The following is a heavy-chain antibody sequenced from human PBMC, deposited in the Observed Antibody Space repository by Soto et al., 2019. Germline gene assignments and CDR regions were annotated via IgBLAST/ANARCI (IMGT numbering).Heavy chain of an antibody. J-gene: IGHJ5*02. CDR2: INPNSGGT. Sequence: ASVKVSCKASGYTFTGYYMHWVRQAPGQGLEWMGWINPNSGGTNYAQKFQDWVTMTRDTSISTAYMELSRLRSDDTAVYYCARYYDILTGFDPWGQGTLVTVSS. CDR1: GYTFTGYY. D-gene: IGHD3-9*01. CDR3: ARYYDILTGFDP. V-gene: IGHV1-2*04.